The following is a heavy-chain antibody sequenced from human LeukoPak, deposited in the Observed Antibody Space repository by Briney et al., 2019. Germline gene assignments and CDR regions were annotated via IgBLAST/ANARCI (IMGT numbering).Heavy chain of an antibody. CDR1: GFTFNNYA. V-gene: IGHV3-23*01. Sequence: GGSLRLSCAASGFTFNNYAMNWVRQAPGKGLEWVSGISSSGGSTYYAESVRGRFTISRDRSKSTLLLQMNSLRSEDTAVYYCAREGEDGYNRGRAAFNIWGQGTMVTVSS. J-gene: IGHJ3*02. CDR2: ISSSGGST. CDR3: AREGEDGYNRGRAAFNI. D-gene: IGHD5-24*01.